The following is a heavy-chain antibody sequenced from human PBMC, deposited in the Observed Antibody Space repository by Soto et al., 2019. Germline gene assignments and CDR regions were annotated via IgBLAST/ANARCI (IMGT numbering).Heavy chain of an antibody. CDR3: ARRSCSGGSCYRGALDY. Sequence: KRSETLSLTCTVSRGYISSSSSYWAWIRQPPGKGLEWIGTIYHTGTTSYNPSLESRVTISVDTSKNQFSLKLSSVTAADTAVYYCARRSCSGGSCYRGALDYWGQGTLVTVSS. CDR2: IYHTGTT. D-gene: IGHD2-15*01. J-gene: IGHJ4*02. V-gene: IGHV4-39*01. CDR1: RGYISSSSSY.